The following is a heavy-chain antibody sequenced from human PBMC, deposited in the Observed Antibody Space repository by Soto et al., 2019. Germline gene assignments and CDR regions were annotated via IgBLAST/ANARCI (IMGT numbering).Heavy chain of an antibody. CDR2: IYHSGST. Sequence: NPSETLSLTCAVSGGSISSGGYSWSWIRQPPGKGLEWIGYIYHSGSTYYNPSLKSRVTISVDRSKNQFSLKLSSVTAADTAVYYCARAEVGATAWFDPWGQGTLVTVSS. D-gene: IGHD1-26*01. V-gene: IGHV4-30-2*01. J-gene: IGHJ5*02. CDR3: ARAEVGATAWFDP. CDR1: GGSISSGGYS.